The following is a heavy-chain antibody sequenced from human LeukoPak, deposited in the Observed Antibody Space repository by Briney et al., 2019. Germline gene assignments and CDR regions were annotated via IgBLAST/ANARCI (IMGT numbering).Heavy chain of an antibody. Sequence: GGSLRLSCAASGFTVSNNRLSWVRQAPGKGLEWVANIREERGQEYYVDSVKGRFTISKNSAKNSLYLQMNTLRVEDTAMYYCASLDTAKQPLANHWGQGTLVTVSS. CDR1: GFTVSNNR. CDR2: IREERGQE. V-gene: IGHV3-7*03. CDR3: ASLDTAKQPLANH. D-gene: IGHD5-18*01. J-gene: IGHJ5*02.